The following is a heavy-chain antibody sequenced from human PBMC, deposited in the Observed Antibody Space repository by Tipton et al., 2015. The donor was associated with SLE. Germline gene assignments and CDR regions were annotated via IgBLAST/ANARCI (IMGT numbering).Heavy chain of an antibody. CDR3: ARRQWGSGYDYFDY. CDR2: IYYSGST. Sequence: TLSLTCTVSGGSISSSSYYWGWIRQPPGKGLEWIGSIYYSGSTYYSPSLKNRVTISIDRSKSQFSLNLSSVTAADTAVYYCARRQWGSGYDYFDYWGQGTLVTVSS. J-gene: IGHJ4*02. D-gene: IGHD5-12*01. CDR1: GGSISSSSYY. V-gene: IGHV4-39*07.